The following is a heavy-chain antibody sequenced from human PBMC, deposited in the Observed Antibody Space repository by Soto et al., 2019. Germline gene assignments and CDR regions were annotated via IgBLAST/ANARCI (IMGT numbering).Heavy chain of an antibody. CDR2: IKQDGSEK. V-gene: IGHV3-7*01. J-gene: IGHJ4*02. Sequence: GGSLRLSCAASGFTFSSYWMSWVRQAPGKGLEWVANIKQDGSEKYYVDSVKGRFTISRDNAKNSLYLQMNSLRAEDTAVYYCARAVPYYSNYEHTWGQGTLVTVSS. CDR3: ARAVPYYSNYEHT. CDR1: GFTFSSYW. D-gene: IGHD4-4*01.